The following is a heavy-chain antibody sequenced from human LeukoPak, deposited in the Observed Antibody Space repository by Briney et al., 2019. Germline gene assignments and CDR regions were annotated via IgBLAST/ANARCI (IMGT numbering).Heavy chain of an antibody. V-gene: IGHV3-23*01. J-gene: IGHJ4*02. CDR3: AKGSNWNPDY. CDR2: ISGSGGST. Sequence: PGGSLRLSCAASGFTFDDYGMSWVRQAPGKGLEWVSAISGSGGSTYYADSVKGRFTISRDNSKNTLYLQMNSLRAEDTAVYYCAKGSNWNPDYWGQGTLVTVSS. CDR1: GFTFDDYG. D-gene: IGHD1-1*01.